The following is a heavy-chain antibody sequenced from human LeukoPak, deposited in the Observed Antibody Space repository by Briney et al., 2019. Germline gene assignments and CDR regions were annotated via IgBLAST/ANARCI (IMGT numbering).Heavy chain of an antibody. Sequence: ASVKVSCKASGYTFSNYGISWVRQAPGLGLEWMGWTSYNGSTNYAQKFQDRVTMTTDTSTTTAYMELRSLESDDTAVYYCARHSGSGWQALGYWGQGTLVTVSS. V-gene: IGHV1-18*04. J-gene: IGHJ4*02. CDR2: TSYNGST. D-gene: IGHD6-19*01. CDR3: ARHSGSGWQALGY. CDR1: GYTFSNYG.